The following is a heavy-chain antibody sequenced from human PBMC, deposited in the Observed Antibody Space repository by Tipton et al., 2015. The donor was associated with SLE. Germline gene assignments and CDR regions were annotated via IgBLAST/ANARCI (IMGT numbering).Heavy chain of an antibody. V-gene: IGHV4-59*12. CDR1: GGSISSYY. Sequence: TLSLTCTVSGGSISSYYWSWIRQPPGKGLEWIGEIYHSGSTNYNPSLKSRVTISVDKSKNQFSLKLSSVTAADTAVYYCARVYSYYYGMDVWGQGTTVTVSS. CDR2: IYHSGST. CDR3: ARVYSYYYGMDV. J-gene: IGHJ6*02. D-gene: IGHD1-26*01.